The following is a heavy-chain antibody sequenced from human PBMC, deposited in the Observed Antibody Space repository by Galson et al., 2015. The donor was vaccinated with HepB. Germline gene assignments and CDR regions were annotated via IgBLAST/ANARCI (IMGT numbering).Heavy chain of an antibody. CDR3: ARRISGGRGIDI. V-gene: IGHV6-1*01. J-gene: IGHJ3*02. CDR1: GDSVSSNSVT. D-gene: IGHD2-15*01. CDR2: TYYRTRWYT. Sequence: CAISGDSVSSNSVTWNWIRQAPSRGLEWLGRTYYRTRWYTEYAVSVKSRTTIDPDTSKNQFSLQLDSVTPDDTAVYFCARRISGGRGIDIWGQGTTVTVSS.